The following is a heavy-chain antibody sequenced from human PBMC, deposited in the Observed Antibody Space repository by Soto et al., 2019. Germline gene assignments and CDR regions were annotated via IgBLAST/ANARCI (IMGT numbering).Heavy chain of an antibody. V-gene: IGHV1-8*01. CDR3: ARGPTPYDYIWGSYRSDNWFDP. Sequence: QVQLVQSGAEVKKPGASVKVSCKASGYTFTSYDINWVRQATGQGLEWMGWMNPNSGNTGYAQKFQGRVTMTRNTPISTAYMELSSLRSEDTAVYYCARGPTPYDYIWGSYRSDNWFDPWGQGTLVTVSS. D-gene: IGHD3-16*02. CDR1: GYTFTSYD. J-gene: IGHJ5*02. CDR2: MNPNSGNT.